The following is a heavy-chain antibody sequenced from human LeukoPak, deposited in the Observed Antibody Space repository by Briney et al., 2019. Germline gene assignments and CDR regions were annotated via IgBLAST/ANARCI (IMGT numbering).Heavy chain of an antibody. CDR2: INHSGST. V-gene: IGHV4-34*01. CDR1: GGSFSGYY. CDR3: ARARSWYGRFDC. Sequence: SETLSLTCAVYGGSFSGYYWSWIRQPPGKGLEWIGEINHSGSTNYNPSLKSRVTTSVDTSKNQFSLKLSSVTAADTAVYYCARARSWYGRFDCWGQGTLVTVSS. J-gene: IGHJ4*02. D-gene: IGHD6-13*01.